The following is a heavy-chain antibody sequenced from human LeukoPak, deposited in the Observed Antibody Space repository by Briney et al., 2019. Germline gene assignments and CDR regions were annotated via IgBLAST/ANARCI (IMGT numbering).Heavy chain of an antibody. V-gene: IGHV4-39*01. CDR3: ARLYYYDSSGYVDY. D-gene: IGHD3-22*01. Sequence: SETLSLTCTVSGGSISSSSYYWGWIRQPPGKGLEWIGSIYYSGSTYYNPSLKSRVTISVATSKNQFSLKLSSVAAADTAVYYCARLYYYDSSGYVDYWGQGTLVTVSS. CDR2: IYYSGST. CDR1: GGSISSSSYY. J-gene: IGHJ4*02.